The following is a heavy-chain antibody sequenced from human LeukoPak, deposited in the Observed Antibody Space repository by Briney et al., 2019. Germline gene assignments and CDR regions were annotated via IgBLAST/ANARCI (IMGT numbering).Heavy chain of an antibody. D-gene: IGHD2-2*01. CDR2: IYTSGST. Sequence: SETLSLTCAVYGGSFSGYYWSWIRQPAGKGLEWIGRIYTSGSTNYNPSLKSRVTMSVDTSKNQFSLKLSSVTAADTAVYYCARHRSSSLDIWGQGTMVTVSS. CDR1: GGSFSGYY. CDR3: ARHRSSSLDI. V-gene: IGHV4-59*10. J-gene: IGHJ3*02.